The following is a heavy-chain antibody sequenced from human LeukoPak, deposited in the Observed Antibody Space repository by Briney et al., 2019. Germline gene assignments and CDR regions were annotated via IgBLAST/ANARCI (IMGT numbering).Heavy chain of an antibody. CDR3: AGPYDTTGLAFDY. CDR2: IRTKGNNYAT. J-gene: IGHJ4*02. V-gene: IGHV3-73*01. D-gene: IGHD3-22*01. CDR1: GFTFGGSA. Sequence: GGSLRLSCAASGFTFGGSAMHWVRQASGKGPEWVGRIRTKGNNYATAYAASVKGRFTISRDDSKNTAYLQMNSLKTEDTAVYYCAGPYDTTGLAFDYWGRGTLVTVSS.